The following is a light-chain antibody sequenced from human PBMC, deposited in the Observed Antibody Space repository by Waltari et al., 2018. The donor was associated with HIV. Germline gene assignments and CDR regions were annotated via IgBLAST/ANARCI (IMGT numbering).Light chain of an antibody. CDR2: DVT. V-gene: IGLV2-11*01. CDR3: SSYAGSYVL. J-gene: IGLJ3*02. Sequence: QSALTQPRSVSGSPGQSVTISCTGTSSDVGGSNFVSWYQHHPGKAPKLMIYDVTERPSGGPDRFSGSKSGTTASLTISGLQAEDEADYHCSSYAGSYVLFGGGTKLTVL. CDR1: SSDVGGSNF.